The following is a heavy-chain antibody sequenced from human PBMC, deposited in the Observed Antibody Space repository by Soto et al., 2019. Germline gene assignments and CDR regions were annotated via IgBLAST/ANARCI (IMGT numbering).Heavy chain of an antibody. CDR3: ARVGCSGGSCHGGYFDY. CDR1: GGSISSYY. Sequence: LSLTCTVSGGSISSYYWSWIRQPPGKGLEWIGYIYYSGSTNYNPSLKSRVTISVDTSKNQFSLKLSSVTAADTAVYYCARVGCSGGSCHGGYFDYWGQGTLVTVSS. D-gene: IGHD2-15*01. J-gene: IGHJ4*02. V-gene: IGHV4-59*01. CDR2: IYYSGST.